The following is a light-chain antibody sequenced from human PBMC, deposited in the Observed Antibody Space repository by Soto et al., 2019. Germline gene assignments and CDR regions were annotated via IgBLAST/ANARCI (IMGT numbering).Light chain of an antibody. CDR3: QQSYGYPLT. J-gene: IGKJ4*01. CDR2: AAS. Sequence: DIQMTQSPSSLSASVGDSVTITCRASQTISTYLNWYQQKPGQAPKLLIYAASSLQSGVPSRVSGGGSGTDFTLTLSGLQPEDSATYFCQQSYGYPLTFGGGTKVEI. CDR1: QTISTY. V-gene: IGKV1-39*01.